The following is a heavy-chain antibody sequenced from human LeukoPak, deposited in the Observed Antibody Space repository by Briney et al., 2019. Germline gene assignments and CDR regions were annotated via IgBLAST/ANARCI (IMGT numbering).Heavy chain of an antibody. CDR1: GNTLISHH. CDR3: ARGAVAGSSNSFDY. CDR2: INPSSSST. J-gene: IGHJ4*02. D-gene: IGHD6-19*01. V-gene: IGHV1-46*01. Sequence: GASVKVSCKASGNTLISHHMHWMRQAPGQGLEWMGIINPSSSSTGYAQKLQGRVIMTRDTSTSTVYMELSSLRSEDTAVYYCARGAVAGSSNSFDYWGQGTLVIVSS.